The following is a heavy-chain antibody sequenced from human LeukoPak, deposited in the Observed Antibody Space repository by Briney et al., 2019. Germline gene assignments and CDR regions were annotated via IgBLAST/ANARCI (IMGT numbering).Heavy chain of an antibody. CDR1: GFTFSSYG. V-gene: IGHV3-30*18. J-gene: IGHJ4*02. CDR2: ISYDGSNK. CDR3: AKDSVVVPAALDY. D-gene: IGHD2-2*01. Sequence: GRSLRLSCVASGFTFSSYGMHWVRQAPGKGLEWVAVISYDGSNKYYADSVKGRFTISRDNSKNTLYLQMNSPRAEDTAVYYCAKDSVVVPAALDYWGQGTLVTVSS.